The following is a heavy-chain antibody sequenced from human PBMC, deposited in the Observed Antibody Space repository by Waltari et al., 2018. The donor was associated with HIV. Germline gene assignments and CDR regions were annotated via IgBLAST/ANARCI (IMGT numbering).Heavy chain of an antibody. J-gene: IGHJ4*02. Sequence: QVQLVQSGAEVKKPGASVKVSCTASGYTFTDKYLHWVRQAPGQGLEWMAWMNPNNVATFYAQKFHGRVTVTRDTSISTAYMDLSSLRSDDTAVYYCARVSITGTTWDYWGQGTLVTVSS. V-gene: IGHV1-2*02. CDR1: GYTFTDKY. CDR2: MNPNNVAT. CDR3: ARVSITGTTWDY. D-gene: IGHD1-7*01.